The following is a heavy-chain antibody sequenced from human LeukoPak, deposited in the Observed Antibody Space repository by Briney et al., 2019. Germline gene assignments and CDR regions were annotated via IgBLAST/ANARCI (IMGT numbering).Heavy chain of an antibody. D-gene: IGHD5-18*01. CDR2: IYYSGST. J-gene: IGHJ4*02. V-gene: IGHV4-39*01. CDR3: ARHRYSYGSXXXNSDY. Sequence: SETLSLTCTVSDGSISSSSYYWGWIRQPPGKGLEWIGSIYYSGSTYYNPSLKSRVTISVDTSKNQFSLKLSSVTAADTAVYYCARHRYSYGSXXXNSDYWGQGTLVTVSS. CDR1: DGSISSSSYY.